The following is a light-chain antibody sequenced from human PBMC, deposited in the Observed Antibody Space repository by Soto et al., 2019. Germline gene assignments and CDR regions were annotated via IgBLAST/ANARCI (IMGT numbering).Light chain of an antibody. J-gene: IGKJ5*01. CDR3: QQFGSTLPIT. Sequence: VWPQPQGTLSLSPGERATLSCRASHTITSNFLAWYQLKPAQAPRLLIYGASSRATGIPDRFTGSGSGTDFTLTITRLEPEDFAVYYCQQFGSTLPITFGQGTRLEIK. CDR1: HTITSNF. V-gene: IGKV3-20*01. CDR2: GAS.